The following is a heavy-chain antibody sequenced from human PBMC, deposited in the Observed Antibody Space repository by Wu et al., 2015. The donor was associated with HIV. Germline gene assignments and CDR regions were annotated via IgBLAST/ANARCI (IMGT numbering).Heavy chain of an antibody. CDR3: ARGQFFDTSGFYYACLDY. Sequence: QVHLVQSGAEVRKPGASLNISCKASGYSFRDYYIHWVRQVPGQGLEWMGRVNIKHGGTKYARKFQGRIAMTADTSITTSHMQLDRVTTDDTAVYYCARGQFFDTSGFYYACLDYWGQGTLAPSPQ. J-gene: IGHJ4*02. V-gene: IGHV1-2*02. CDR2: VNIKHGGT. D-gene: IGHD3-22*01. CDR1: GYSFRDYY.